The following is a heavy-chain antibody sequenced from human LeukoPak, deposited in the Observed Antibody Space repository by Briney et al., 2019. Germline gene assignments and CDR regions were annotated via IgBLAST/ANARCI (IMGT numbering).Heavy chain of an antibody. D-gene: IGHD3-22*01. V-gene: IGHV1-69*05. Sequence: SVKVPCKASGGTFSSYAISWVRQAPGKGGEWMGRIIHIFVTANYAQNFQSSVSITTDTSTSTAYMELSSLRSEDTAVYYCARRNDSSGYSLDYWGQGTLVTVSS. CDR3: ARRNDSSGYSLDY. CDR1: GGTFSSYA. J-gene: IGHJ4*02. CDR2: IIHIFVTA.